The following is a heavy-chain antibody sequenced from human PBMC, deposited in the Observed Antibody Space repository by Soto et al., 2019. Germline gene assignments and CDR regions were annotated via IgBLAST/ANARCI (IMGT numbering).Heavy chain of an antibody. CDR3: AKAGIRFDP. CDR1: GFTFSSYG. V-gene: IGHV3-30*18. Sequence: QVQLVESGGGVVQPGRSLRLSCAASGFTFSSYGMYWVRQAPGKGLEWVAVISYDGSNKYYADSVKGRFTISRDNSKNTLYLQMNSLRAEDTAVYYCAKAGIRFDPWGQGTLVTVSS. CDR2: ISYDGSNK. D-gene: IGHD1-20*01. J-gene: IGHJ5*02.